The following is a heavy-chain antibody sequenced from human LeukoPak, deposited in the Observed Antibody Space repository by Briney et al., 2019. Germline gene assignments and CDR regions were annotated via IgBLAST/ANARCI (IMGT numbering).Heavy chain of an antibody. CDR3: ARVFWGYSSSDNDY. V-gene: IGHV1-2*02. CDR1: EDTFSVYY. Sequence: GASVKVSCKASEDTFSVYYMHWVRQAPGQGLEWMGWINPNSGGTNYAQKFQGRVTMTRDTSISTAYMELSRLRSDDTAVCYCARVFWGYSSSDNDYWGQGTLVTVSS. CDR2: INPNSGGT. J-gene: IGHJ4*02. D-gene: IGHD6-6*01.